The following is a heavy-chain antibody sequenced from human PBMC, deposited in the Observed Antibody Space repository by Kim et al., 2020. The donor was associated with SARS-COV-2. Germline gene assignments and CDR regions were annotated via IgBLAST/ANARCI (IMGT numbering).Heavy chain of an antibody. Sequence: GGSLRLSCAASGFTFSSYAMHWVRQAPGKGLEWVAVISYDGSNKYYADSVKGRFTISRDNSKNTLYLQMNSLRAEDTAVYYCARDHSSSWYSALYYYYG. CDR2: ISYDGSNK. D-gene: IGHD6-13*01. J-gene: IGHJ6*01. CDR3: ARDHSSSWYSALYYYYG. CDR1: GFTFSSYA. V-gene: IGHV3-30*04.